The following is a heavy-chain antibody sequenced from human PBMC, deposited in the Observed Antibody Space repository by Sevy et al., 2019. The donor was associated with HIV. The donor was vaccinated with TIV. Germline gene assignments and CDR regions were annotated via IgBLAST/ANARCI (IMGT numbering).Heavy chain of an antibody. CDR2: MSTYNGNT. CDR3: ARATFLYYIDY. Sequence: ASVKVSCKTSGYPFTNYGVTWVRQAPGQGLEWMGWMSTYNGNTNYAQKYQGRVTMTTDTSTNTVYMELRSLRSDDTAIYYCARATFLYYIDYWGQGTLVTVSS. V-gene: IGHV1-18*01. CDR1: GYPFTNYG. D-gene: IGHD3-22*01. J-gene: IGHJ4*02.